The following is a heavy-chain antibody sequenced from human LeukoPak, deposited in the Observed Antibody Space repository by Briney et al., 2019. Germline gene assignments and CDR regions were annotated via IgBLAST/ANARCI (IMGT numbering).Heavy chain of an antibody. CDR3: ARGEDDIVVVPAAPHFDY. D-gene: IGHD2-2*01. V-gene: IGHV3-11*01. Sequence: GGSLRLSCAASGFTFSDYYMSWIRQAPGKGLVGVSYISSSGSTIYYADSVKGRFTISRDNAKNSLYLQMNSLRAEDTAVYYCARGEDDIVVVPAAPHFDYWGQGTLVTVSS. CDR1: GFTFSDYY. CDR2: ISSSGSTI. J-gene: IGHJ4*02.